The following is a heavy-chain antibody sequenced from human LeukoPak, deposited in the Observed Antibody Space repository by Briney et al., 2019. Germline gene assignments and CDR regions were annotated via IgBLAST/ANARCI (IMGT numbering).Heavy chain of an antibody. Sequence: SETLSLTCTVSGGSISSYYWSWIRQPPGKGLEWIGYIYYSGSTNYNPSLKSRVTISVDTSKNQFSLKLTSVTAADTAVYYCARARETVPIDYWSQGTLVTVSS. CDR1: GGSISSYY. V-gene: IGHV4-59*12. D-gene: IGHD4-11*01. CDR2: IYYSGST. J-gene: IGHJ4*02. CDR3: ARARETVPIDY.